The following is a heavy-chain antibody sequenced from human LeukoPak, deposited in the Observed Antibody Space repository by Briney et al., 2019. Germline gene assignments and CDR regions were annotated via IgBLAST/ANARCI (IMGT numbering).Heavy chain of an antibody. J-gene: IGHJ4*02. CDR3: ARAPRDDFWSGYSYYFDY. D-gene: IGHD3-3*01. CDR2: ISYDGSNK. CDR1: GLTFSTYS. V-gene: IGHV3-30*03. Sequence: GGSLRLSCAASGLTFSTYSMNWVRQAPGKGLEWVAVISYDGSNKYYADSVKGRFTISRDNSKNTLYLQMNSLRAEDTAVYYCARAPRDDFWSGYSYYFDYWGQGTLVTASS.